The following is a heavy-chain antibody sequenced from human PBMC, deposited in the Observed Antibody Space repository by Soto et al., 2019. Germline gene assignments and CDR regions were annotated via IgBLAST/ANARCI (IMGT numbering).Heavy chain of an antibody. V-gene: IGHV1-69*12. CDR2: IMPIFRTA. D-gene: IGHD1-1*01. Sequence: QVQVVQSGAEMKKPGSSVKVSCKTSGGTFSTAAISWVRQAPGQGLEWMGGIMPIFRTADYAQKFQGRVTMTAVESATTAYLELSSLRSEDTAVYYCARDNDRAQLDGNYYCIMDVWGQGTTVTVTS. CDR3: ARDNDRAQLDGNYYCIMDV. J-gene: IGHJ6*02. CDR1: GGTFSTAA.